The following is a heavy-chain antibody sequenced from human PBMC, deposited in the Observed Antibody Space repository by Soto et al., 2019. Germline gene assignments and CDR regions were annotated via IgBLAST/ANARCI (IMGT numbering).Heavy chain of an antibody. CDR3: AHRQRTVVVGAPFDL. CDR1: GVSLTTSGVG. V-gene: IGHV2-5*02. Sequence: QITLRESGPTLVQPTQTLTLTCTLSGVSLTTSGVGVGWIRQPPGKALEWLALIYWDDDKRFSPTLKSRLAITRVTSKNRVVMTTTDMAPVDTAIYYCAHRQRTVVVGAPFDLWGQGSQVTVSP. D-gene: IGHD2-15*01. CDR2: IYWDDDK. J-gene: IGHJ4*02.